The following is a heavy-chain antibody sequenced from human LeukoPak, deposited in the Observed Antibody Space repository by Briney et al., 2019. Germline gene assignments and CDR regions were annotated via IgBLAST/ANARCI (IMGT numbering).Heavy chain of an antibody. J-gene: IGHJ2*01. V-gene: IGHV4-59*08. CDR2: IYYSGNT. D-gene: IGHD6-6*01. CDR3: ARGVKIEYSSSSRNWYFDL. CDR1: GGSISRYY. Sequence: SETLSLTCAVPGGSISRYYWSWIREPPGKGLEWIGYIYYSGNTNYNPSLKSRVTISVDTSKNQFSLKLSSVTAADTAVYYCARGVKIEYSSSSRNWYFDLWGRGTLVTVSS.